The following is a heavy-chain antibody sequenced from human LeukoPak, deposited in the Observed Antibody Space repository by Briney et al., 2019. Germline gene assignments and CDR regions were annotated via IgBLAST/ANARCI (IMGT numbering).Heavy chain of an antibody. Sequence: GGSLRLSCAASGFTFSSYAMSWVRQAPGKGLEWVSAISGSGGSTYYADSVKGRFTISRDNSKNTLYLQMNSLRAEDTAVYYCTKSEIEAYYDFWSGYYWVYWGQGTLVTVSS. J-gene: IGHJ4*02. D-gene: IGHD3-3*01. V-gene: IGHV3-23*01. CDR3: TKSEIEAYYDFWSGYYWVY. CDR2: ISGSGGST. CDR1: GFTFSSYA.